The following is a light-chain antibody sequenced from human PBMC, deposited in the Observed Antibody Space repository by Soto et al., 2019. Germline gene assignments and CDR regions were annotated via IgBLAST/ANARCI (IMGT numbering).Light chain of an antibody. J-gene: IGLJ1*01. Sequence: QSALTQPASVSGSPGQSITISCTGTSSNVGGYNYVSWYQQHPGKAPKLMIYDVSNRPSGVSNLFSGSKSGITASLTISGLQAEDEADYYCSSYTSSSTLPYVFGTGTKVTVL. CDR1: SSNVGGYNY. CDR2: DVS. CDR3: SSYTSSSTLPYV. V-gene: IGLV2-14*01.